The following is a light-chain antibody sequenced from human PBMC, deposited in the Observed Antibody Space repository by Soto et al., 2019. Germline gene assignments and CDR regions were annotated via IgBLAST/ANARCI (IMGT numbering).Light chain of an antibody. V-gene: IGLV2-8*01. CDR3: SSYAGSNNFVI. J-gene: IGLJ2*01. CDR1: SSDLGNYNF. CDR2: EVT. Sequence: QSVLTQPPSASGSPGQSVTISCTGTSSDLGNYNFVSWYQQHPGKAPKLIIYEVTKRPSGVPDRFSGSKSGNMASLTVSGLQAEDEDDYYCSSYAGSNNFVIFGGGTKLTVL.